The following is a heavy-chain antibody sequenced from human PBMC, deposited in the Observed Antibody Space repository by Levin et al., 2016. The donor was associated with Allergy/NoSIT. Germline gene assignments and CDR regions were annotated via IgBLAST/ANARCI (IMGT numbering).Heavy chain of an antibody. D-gene: IGHD6-19*01. CDR1: GGSFSGYY. J-gene: IGHJ4*02. V-gene: IGHV4-34*01. Sequence: GSLRLSCAVYGGSFSGYYWSWIRQPPGKGLEWIGEINHSGSTNYNPSLKSRVTISVDTSKNQFSLKLSSVTAADTAVYYCAKHKRISIAVASTWGGYFDYWGQGTLVTVSS. CDR2: INHSGST. CDR3: AKHKRISIAVASTWGGYFDY.